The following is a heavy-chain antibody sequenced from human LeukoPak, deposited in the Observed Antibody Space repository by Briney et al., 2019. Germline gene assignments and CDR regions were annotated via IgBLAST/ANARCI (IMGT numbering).Heavy chain of an antibody. CDR3: ARQRRSSYVIDY. Sequence: PGGSLRLSCAASGFTVSSNYMSWVRQPPGKGLEWIGSTYYSGSTYYNPSLKSRVTISVDTSKNQFSLKLSSVTAADTAVYYCARQRRSSYVIDYWGQGTLVTVSS. CDR1: GFTVSSNY. D-gene: IGHD6-13*01. V-gene: IGHV4-39*01. CDR2: TYYSGST. J-gene: IGHJ4*02.